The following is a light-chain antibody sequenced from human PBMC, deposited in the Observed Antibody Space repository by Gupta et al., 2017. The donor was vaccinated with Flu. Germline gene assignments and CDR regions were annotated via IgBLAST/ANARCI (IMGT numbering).Light chain of an antibody. CDR1: ALPEQY. V-gene: IGLV3-25*03. Sequence: PGQTARITCSGDALPEQYGYWYQQKPGQAPALLIYKNNERPSGIPERFSGSSSGTTVTLTISGVQAEDEAEYYCQSADRSGTVVFGGGTKLTVL. CDR2: KNN. CDR3: QSADRSGTVV. J-gene: IGLJ2*01.